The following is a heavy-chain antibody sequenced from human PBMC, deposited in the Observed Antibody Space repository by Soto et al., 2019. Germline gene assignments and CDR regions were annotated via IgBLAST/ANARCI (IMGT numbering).Heavy chain of an antibody. CDR3: APPVGKEHCRGGSCYSGGDY. D-gene: IGHD2-15*01. V-gene: IGHV3-23*01. CDR2: LNGDDGCT. J-gene: IGHJ4*02. CDR1: GFTFFSYA. Sequence: EVQLLESGGGLVHPGGSLRLSCAASGFTFFSYAMTWVRQAPGRGLEWVSSLNGDDGCTDYAAYVKGRFTISRDNSKNTLYLKMSSLRAEDTAVYFCAPPVGKEHCRGGSCYSGGDYWGQGTLVTVSS.